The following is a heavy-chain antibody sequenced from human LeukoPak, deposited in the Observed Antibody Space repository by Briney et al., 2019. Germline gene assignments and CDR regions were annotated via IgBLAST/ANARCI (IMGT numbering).Heavy chain of an antibody. V-gene: IGHV4-31*02. D-gene: IGHD3-10*01. CDR2: IHYSGST. CDR1: GFTFSSYG. J-gene: IGHJ4*02. CDR3: ARYIITMVRGMDY. Sequence: LRLSCAASGFTFSSYGMTWIRQHPGKGLEWIGYIHYSGSTSYNPSLESRVTISLDTSDNQYSLKLTSVTAADTAIYYCARYIITMVRGMDYWGQGTLATVSS.